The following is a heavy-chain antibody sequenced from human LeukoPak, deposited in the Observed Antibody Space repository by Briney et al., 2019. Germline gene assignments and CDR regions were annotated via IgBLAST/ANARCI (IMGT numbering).Heavy chain of an antibody. CDR1: GGSFSGYY. CDR2: INHSGST. J-gene: IGHJ6*03. V-gene: IGHV4-34*01. D-gene: IGHD3-10*01. CDR3: ARAASGDAVDYYGSGRRFYSYYMDV. Sequence: SETLSLTCAVYGGSFSGYYWSWIRQPPGKGLEWIGEINHSGSTNYNPSLKSRVTMSVDSSKKQFSLTLSSVTAADTAVYYCARAASGDAVDYYGSGRRFYSYYMDVWGIGTTVTISS.